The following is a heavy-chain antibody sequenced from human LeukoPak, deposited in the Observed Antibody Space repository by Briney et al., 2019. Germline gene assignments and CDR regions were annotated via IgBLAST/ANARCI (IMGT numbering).Heavy chain of an antibody. Sequence: GGSLRLSCAASGSTFSNAWMSWVRQAPGKGLEWVGRIKSKTDGGTTDYAAPVKGRFTISRDDSKNTLYLQMNSLKTEDTAVYYCTTLTQKYYYYYYMDVWGKGTTVTVSS. D-gene: IGHD3-16*01. J-gene: IGHJ6*03. V-gene: IGHV3-15*01. CDR3: TTLTQKYYYYYYMDV. CDR1: GSTFSNAW. CDR2: IKSKTDGGTT.